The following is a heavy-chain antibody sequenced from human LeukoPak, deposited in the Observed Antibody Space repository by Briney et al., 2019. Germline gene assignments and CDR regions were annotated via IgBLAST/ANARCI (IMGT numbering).Heavy chain of an antibody. CDR3: AKGPSEKQWLVLGAR. V-gene: IGHV3-23*01. CDR1: GFTFSSYG. CDR2: ISGSGGST. Sequence: GGSLRLSCAASGFTFSSYGMNWVRQAPGKGLEWVSAISGSGGSTYYADSVKGRFTISRDNSKNTLYLQMNSLRVEDTAIYYCAKGPSEKQWLVLGARWGQGTLVTVSS. J-gene: IGHJ4*02. D-gene: IGHD6-19*01.